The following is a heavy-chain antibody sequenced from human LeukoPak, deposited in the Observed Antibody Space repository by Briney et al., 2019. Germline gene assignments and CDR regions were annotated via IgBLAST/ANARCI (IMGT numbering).Heavy chain of an antibody. CDR3: TKSTGMGAFDI. CDR2: IRDSGSST. Sequence: PGGSLRLSCAACGFTFSNCAMSWVRQAPGKGLKWVSAIRDSGSSTYYTDSVKGRFTISRDNSKNTLHLQMDSLRAEDTAVYYCTKSTGMGAFDIWGQGTMVTVSS. D-gene: IGHD2-8*02. V-gene: IGHV3-23*01. CDR1: GFTFSNCA. J-gene: IGHJ3*02.